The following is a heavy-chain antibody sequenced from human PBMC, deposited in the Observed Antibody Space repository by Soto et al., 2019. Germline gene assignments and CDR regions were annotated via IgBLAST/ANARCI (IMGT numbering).Heavy chain of an antibody. Sequence: PGGSLRLSCAASGFTVSSNYMSWVRQAPGKGLEWVSVIYSGGSTYYADSVKGRFTISRDNSKNTLYLQMNSLRAEDTAVYYCARQGYYDFWSGYYKSWFFDYWGQGTLVTVSS. V-gene: IGHV3-53*01. D-gene: IGHD3-3*01. CDR1: GFTVSSNY. J-gene: IGHJ4*02. CDR2: IYSGGST. CDR3: ARQGYYDFWSGYYKSWFFDY.